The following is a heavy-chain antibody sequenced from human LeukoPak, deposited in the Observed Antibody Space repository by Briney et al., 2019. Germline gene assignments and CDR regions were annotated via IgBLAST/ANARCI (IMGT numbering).Heavy chain of an antibody. CDR3: ARDPPYYDSSGYYYDY. D-gene: IGHD3-22*01. CDR1: GFTLSTYS. V-gene: IGHV3-21*01. CDR2: ISGSSIYI. J-gene: IGHJ4*02. Sequence: TGGSLRLSCAASGFTLSTYSMNWVRQAPGKGLEWVSSISGSSIYIYYADSVKGRFTISRDNAKNSLYLQMNSLRAEDTAVYYCARDPPYYDSSGYYYDYWGQGTLVTVSS.